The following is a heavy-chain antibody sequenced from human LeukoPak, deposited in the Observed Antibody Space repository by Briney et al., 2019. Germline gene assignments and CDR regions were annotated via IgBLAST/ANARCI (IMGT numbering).Heavy chain of an antibody. CDR1: GYTFTSYD. D-gene: IGHD6-13*01. CDR3: ARGGSSSFNWFDT. Sequence: ASVKVSCKASGYTFTSYDINWVRQATGQGLEWTGWMNPNSGNTGYAQKFQGRVTITRNTSISTAYMELSSLRSEDTAVYYCARGGSSSFNWFDTWGQGTLVTVSS. J-gene: IGHJ5*02. CDR2: MNPNSGNT. V-gene: IGHV1-8*03.